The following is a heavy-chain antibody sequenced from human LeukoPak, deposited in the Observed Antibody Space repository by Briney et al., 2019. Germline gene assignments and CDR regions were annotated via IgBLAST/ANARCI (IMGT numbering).Heavy chain of an antibody. D-gene: IGHD5-24*01. CDR2: ITPGGGT. J-gene: IGHJ4*02. CDR1: GYTFTYYA. V-gene: IGHV1-2*02. Sequence: ASVKVSCTASGYTFTYYAMHGVRQAPGQGLQWMGWITPGGGTNYPQKFQGRVAITWDTSITTAYMDLSRLTSDDTAVYYCARDRYGDGFAHFDYWGQGALVTVSS. CDR3: ARDRYGDGFAHFDY.